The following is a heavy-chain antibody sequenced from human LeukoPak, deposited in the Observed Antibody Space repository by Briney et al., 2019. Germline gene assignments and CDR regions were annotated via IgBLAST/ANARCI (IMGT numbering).Heavy chain of an antibody. J-gene: IGHJ4*02. V-gene: IGHV4-61*02. D-gene: IGHD3-22*01. CDR1: GGSISSGSYY. CDR2: IYTSGST. CDR3: ARGDSNGFARPFDY. Sequence: RTSETLSLTCTVSGGSISSGSYYWSWIRQPAGKGLEWIGRIYTSGSTNYNPSLKSRVTISVDTSKNQFSLKLSSVTAADTAMYYCARGDSNGFARPFDYWGQGTLVTVSS.